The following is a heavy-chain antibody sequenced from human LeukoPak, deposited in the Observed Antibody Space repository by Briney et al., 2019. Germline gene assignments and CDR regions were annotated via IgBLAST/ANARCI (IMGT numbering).Heavy chain of an antibody. J-gene: IGHJ4*02. Sequence: PGGSLRLSCAASGLTLSGYSLKCVRHAPGKGLACGSSISTTSSHIYYADSVKGRFTVSRDYAKNSLFLQMTSLRAEDTAVYYCARVAYGDYYLDYWGQGTLVTVSS. V-gene: IGHV3-21*01. CDR2: ISTTSSHI. CDR1: GLTLSGYS. CDR3: ARVAYGDYYLDY. D-gene: IGHD4-17*01.